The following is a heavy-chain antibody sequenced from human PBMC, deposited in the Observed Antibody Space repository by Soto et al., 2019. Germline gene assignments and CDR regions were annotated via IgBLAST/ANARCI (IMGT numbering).Heavy chain of an antibody. J-gene: IGHJ6*02. V-gene: IGHV3-30*18. D-gene: IGHD2-2*01. Sequence: GGSLRLSCAASGFTFSSYGMHWVRQAPGKGLEWVAVISYDGSNKYYADSVKGRFTISRDNSKNTLYLQMNSLRAEDTAVYYCAKDLGHCSSTSCYLLSIYYYYGMDVWGQGTTVTVSS. CDR2: ISYDGSNK. CDR3: AKDLGHCSSTSCYLLSIYYYYGMDV. CDR1: GFTFSSYG.